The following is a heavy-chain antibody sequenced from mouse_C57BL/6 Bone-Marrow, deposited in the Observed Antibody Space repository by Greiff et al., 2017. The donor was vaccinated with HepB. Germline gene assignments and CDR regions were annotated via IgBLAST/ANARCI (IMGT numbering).Heavy chain of an antibody. Sequence: VQLQESGSELRSPGSSVKLSCKDFDSEVFPIAYMSWVRQKPGHGFEWIGGILPSIGRTIYGEKFEDKATLDADTLSNTAYLELNSLTSEDSAIYYCARRGDGYPYWYFDVWGTGTTVTVSS. CDR3: ARRGDGYPYWYFDV. CDR1: DSEVFPIAY. V-gene: IGHV15-2*01. CDR2: ILPSIGRT. D-gene: IGHD2-3*01. J-gene: IGHJ1*03.